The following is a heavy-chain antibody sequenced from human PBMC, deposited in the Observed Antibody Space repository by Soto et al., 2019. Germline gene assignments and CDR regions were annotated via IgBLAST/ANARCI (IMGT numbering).Heavy chain of an antibody. J-gene: IGHJ6*02. V-gene: IGHV1-3*01. CDR1: GYTFSSYA. CDR3: ARGQVVAAIRYYYYGMDV. D-gene: IGHD2-15*01. Sequence: GASVKVSCKASGYTFSSYAMHWVRQAPGQRLEWMGWINAGYGNTKSSQKFQDRVTISRDTSTSTAYMELRSLRSDDTAVYYCARGQVVAAIRYYYYGMDVWGQGTTVTVSS. CDR2: INAGYGNT.